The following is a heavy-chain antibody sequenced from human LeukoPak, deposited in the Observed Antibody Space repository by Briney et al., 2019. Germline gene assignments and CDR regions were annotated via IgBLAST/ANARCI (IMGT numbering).Heavy chain of an antibody. D-gene: IGHD3-10*01. CDR2: IYYSGST. Sequence: SETLSLTCTVSGGSISSYYWSWIRQPPGKGLEWIGYIYYSGSTNYNPSLKSRVTMSVDTSKNQFSLKLSSVTAADTAVYYCVRAVGSGSFQTYYYYMDVWGKGTTVTISS. V-gene: IGHV4-59*12. J-gene: IGHJ6*03. CDR3: VRAVGSGSFQTYYYYMDV. CDR1: GGSISSYY.